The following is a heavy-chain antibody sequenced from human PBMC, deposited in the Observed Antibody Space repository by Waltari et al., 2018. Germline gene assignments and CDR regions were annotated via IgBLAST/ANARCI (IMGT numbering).Heavy chain of an antibody. Sequence: QVQLQQWGAGLLKPSETLSLTCAVYGGSFSGYYWGWIRQPPGKGLEWIGEINHSGSTNYNPSLKSRVTISVDTSKNQFSLKLSSVTAADTAVYYCAREEVDTAMAVFDYWGQGTLVTVSS. CDR3: AREEVDTAMAVFDY. CDR2: INHSGST. CDR1: GGSFSGYY. D-gene: IGHD5-18*01. J-gene: IGHJ4*02. V-gene: IGHV4-34*01.